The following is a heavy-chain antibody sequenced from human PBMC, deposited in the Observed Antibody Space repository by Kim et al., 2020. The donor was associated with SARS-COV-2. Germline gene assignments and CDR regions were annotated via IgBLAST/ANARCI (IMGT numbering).Heavy chain of an antibody. V-gene: IGHV3-53*01. J-gene: IGHJ5*02. CDR3: AKYNDFYGSGSYAWFDP. Sequence: GGSLRLSCAASGLIVSSNFMSWVRQAPGKGLEWVAILYTGGTTHYADSVKGRFTISRDDSRNTLFLQMNSLRVDDTAVYYCAKYNDFYGSGSYAWFDPWGQGALVTVSS. D-gene: IGHD3-10*01. CDR2: LYTGGTT. CDR1: GLIVSSNF.